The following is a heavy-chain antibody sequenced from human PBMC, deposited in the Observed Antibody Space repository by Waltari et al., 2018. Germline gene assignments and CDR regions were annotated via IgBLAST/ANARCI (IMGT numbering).Heavy chain of an antibody. CDR1: GGSISSYY. Sequence: QVQLQESGPGLVKPSETLSLTCTVSGGSISSYYWSWLRQPARQGLEWIGRIYTSGSTNYNPSLKSRVTMSVDTSKNQFSLKLSSVTAADTAVYYCARDRGYCSSTSCYNWFDPWGQGTLVTVSS. D-gene: IGHD2-2*01. J-gene: IGHJ5*02. CDR3: ARDRGYCSSTSCYNWFDP. CDR2: IYTSGST. V-gene: IGHV4-4*07.